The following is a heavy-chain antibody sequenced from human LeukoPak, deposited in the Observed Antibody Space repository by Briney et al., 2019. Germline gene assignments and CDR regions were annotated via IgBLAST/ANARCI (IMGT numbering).Heavy chain of an antibody. CDR3: ARGLEVAALFLGY. J-gene: IGHJ4*02. D-gene: IGHD2-15*01. CDR1: VYTFTIYD. V-gene: IGHV1-8*01. Sequence: ASVKLSFKSSVYTFTIYDIYWGRQATGQGLEWMGWMNTNSGNTGYAQKFQGRVTMTRNTSISTAYMELRSLSSEDTAVYYCARGLEVAALFLGYWGQGTLVTVSS. CDR2: MNTNSGNT.